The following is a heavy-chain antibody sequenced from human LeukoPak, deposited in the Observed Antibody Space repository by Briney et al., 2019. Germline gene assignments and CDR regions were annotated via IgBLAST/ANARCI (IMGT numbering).Heavy chain of an antibody. V-gene: IGHV4-61*02. J-gene: IGHJ2*01. D-gene: IGHD2-2*01. Sequence: PSQTLSLTCTVSGGSISSGSYYWSWIRQPAGKGLEWIGRIHTSGSTNYNPSLKSRVTISVDTSKNQFSLKLSSVTAADTAVYYCARGLKHVVPAARDWYFDLWGRGTLVTVSS. CDR1: GGSISSGSYY. CDR2: IHTSGST. CDR3: ARGLKHVVPAARDWYFDL.